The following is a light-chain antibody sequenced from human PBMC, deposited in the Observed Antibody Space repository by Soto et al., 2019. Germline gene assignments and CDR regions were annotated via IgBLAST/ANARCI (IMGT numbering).Light chain of an antibody. V-gene: IGLV2-8*01. J-gene: IGLJ1*01. CDR3: SSYAGSNNYV. Sequence: QSVLAQPPSASGSPGQSVTISCTVTSSDVGGYNYVSWYQQHPGKAPKLMIYEVSKRPSGVPDRFSGSKSGNTASLNVSGLQAEDEADYYCSSYAGSNNYVFGTGTKVTVL. CDR2: EVS. CDR1: SSDVGGYNY.